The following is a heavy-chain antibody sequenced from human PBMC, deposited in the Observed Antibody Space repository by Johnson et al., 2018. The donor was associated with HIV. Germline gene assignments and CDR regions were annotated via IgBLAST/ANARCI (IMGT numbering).Heavy chain of an antibody. D-gene: IGHD6-13*01. CDR2: ISWNSGSI. J-gene: IGHJ3*02. CDR1: GFTFDDYA. CDR3: AKDIAAAGTDAFDI. V-gene: IGHV3-9*01. Sequence: VQLVESGGGLVQPGRSLRLSCAASGFTFDDYAMHWVRQAPGKGLEWVSGISWNSGSIGYADSVKGRFTISSDNAKNSLYLQMNSLRAEDTALYYCAKDIAAAGTDAFDIWGQGTMVTVSS.